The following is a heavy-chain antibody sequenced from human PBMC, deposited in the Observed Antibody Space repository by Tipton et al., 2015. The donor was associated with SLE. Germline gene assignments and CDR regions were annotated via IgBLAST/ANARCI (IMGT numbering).Heavy chain of an antibody. CDR1: GGSFSGYY. D-gene: IGHD6-13*01. CDR2: INHSGST. CDR3: ARDPGPLVYYYYGMDV. V-gene: IGHV4-34*01. Sequence: TLSLTCAVYGGSFSGYYWSWIRQPPGKGLEWIGEINHSGSTNYNPSLKSRVTISVDTSKNQFSLKLSSVTAADTAVYYCARDPGPLVYYYYGMDVWGQGTTVTVSS. J-gene: IGHJ6*02.